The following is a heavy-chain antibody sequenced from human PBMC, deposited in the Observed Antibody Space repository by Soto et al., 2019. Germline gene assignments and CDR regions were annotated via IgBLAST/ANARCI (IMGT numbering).Heavy chain of an antibody. J-gene: IGHJ4*02. CDR2: ISYDGSNK. Sequence: TFSSYAMHWVRQAPGKGLEWVAVISYDGSNKYYADSVKGRFTISRDNSKNTLYLQMNSLRAEDTAVYYCARDPTQTYFDYWGQGTLVTAPQ. CDR1: TFSSYA. CDR3: ARDPTQTYFDY. V-gene: IGHV3-30-3*01.